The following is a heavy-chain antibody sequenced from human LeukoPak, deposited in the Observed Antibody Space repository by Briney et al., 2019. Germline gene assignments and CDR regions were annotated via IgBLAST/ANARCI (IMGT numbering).Heavy chain of an antibody. J-gene: IGHJ3*02. CDR2: IYNTGST. CDR3: ARDKISSDSHVFDI. V-gene: IGHV4-4*07. Sequence: SETLSLTYTVSGGSIRGYYWIWIRQPAGKGLEWIGRIYNTGSTNYNPSLKSRVTMPVDTSNNQSSLRLSSVSAADRAVSYCARDKISSDSHVFDIWGRGTMVTVSS. D-gene: IGHD3-22*01. CDR1: GGSIRGYY.